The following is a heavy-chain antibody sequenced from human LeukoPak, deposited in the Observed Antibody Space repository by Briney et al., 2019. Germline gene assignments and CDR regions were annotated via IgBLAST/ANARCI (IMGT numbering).Heavy chain of an antibody. V-gene: IGHV3-9*01. CDR3: AKGHTYGLGESYLDF. D-gene: IGHD5-18*01. Sequence: GGSLRLSCAASGFTFSSYEMNWVRHAPGKGLEWVSGISWNSGSIGYADSVKGRFSISRDNGKNSLYLQMDSLTTEDTALHYCAKGHTYGLGESYLDFWGQGTLVSVSS. CDR1: GFTFSSYE. J-gene: IGHJ4*02. CDR2: ISWNSGSI.